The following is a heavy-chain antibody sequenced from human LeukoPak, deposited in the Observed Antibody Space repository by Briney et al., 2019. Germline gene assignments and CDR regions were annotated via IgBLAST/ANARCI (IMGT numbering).Heavy chain of an antibody. V-gene: IGHV3-23*01. CDR1: GFTFSTYW. Sequence: GGSLRLSCAASGFTFSTYWMSWVRQAPGKGLEWVSTINGDGTRTYYAVSSNGRFIISRDNSMNTLYPQMNGLRAEDTTVYYCARDQGGYSTDFDFWGQGTLVTVSS. D-gene: IGHD5-12*01. CDR2: INGDGTRT. CDR3: ARDQGGYSTDFDF. J-gene: IGHJ4*02.